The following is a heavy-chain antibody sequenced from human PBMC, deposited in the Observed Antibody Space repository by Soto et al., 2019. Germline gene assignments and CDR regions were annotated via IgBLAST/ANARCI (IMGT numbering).Heavy chain of an antibody. CDR3: ARDPNDFANMQGSPFDY. CDR2: IWYDGSNK. V-gene: IGHV3-33*01. CDR1: GFTFSSYG. J-gene: IGHJ4*02. D-gene: IGHD3-3*01. Sequence: GGSLRLSCAASGFTFSSYGMHWVRQAPGKGLEWVAVIWYDGSNKYYADSVKGRFTISRDNSKNTLYLQMNSLRAEDTAVYYCARDPNDFANMQGSPFDYWGQGTLVTVSS.